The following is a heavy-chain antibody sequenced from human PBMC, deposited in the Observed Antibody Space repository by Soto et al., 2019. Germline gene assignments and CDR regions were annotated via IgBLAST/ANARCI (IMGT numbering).Heavy chain of an antibody. D-gene: IGHD3-16*01. Sequence: ASVKVSCTASGDTFTIYYMHWVRQAPGQGLEWMGIINPSGGSTSYAQKFQGRVTMTRDTSTSTVYMELSSLRSEDTAVYYCARAGASRDGYKRGSSAYFDYWGQGTLVTVSS. V-gene: IGHV1-46*01. CDR1: GDTFTIYY. J-gene: IGHJ4*02. CDR3: ARAGASRDGYKRGSSAYFDY. CDR2: INPSGGST.